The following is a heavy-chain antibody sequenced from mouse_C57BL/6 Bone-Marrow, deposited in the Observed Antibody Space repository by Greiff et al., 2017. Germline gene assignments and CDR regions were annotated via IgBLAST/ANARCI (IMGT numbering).Heavy chain of an antibody. J-gene: IGHJ4*01. D-gene: IGHD1-1*01. V-gene: IGHV3-6*01. CDR3: ARESLFFYGSSSYYYAMDY. CDR1: GYSITSGYY. CDR2: VSYDGST. Sequence: EVQLLESGPGLVKPSQSLSLTCSATGYSITSGYYWNWIRKFPGNKLEWMGYVSYDGSTNYNPSLKNRTSITRDTSKNQFFLKLKSMTTEATPTDYCARESLFFYGSSSYYYAMDYWGQGTSVTVSS.